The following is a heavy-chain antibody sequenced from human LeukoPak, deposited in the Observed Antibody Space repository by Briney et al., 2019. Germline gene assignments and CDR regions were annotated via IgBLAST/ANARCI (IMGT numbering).Heavy chain of an antibody. Sequence: SETLSLTCTVSGGSISSYYWSWIRQPPGKGLEWIGYIYYSGSTNYNPSLKSRVTISVDTSKNQFSLKLSSVTAADTAVYYCARGVDDYVWGSYRYDYWGRGTLVTVSS. J-gene: IGHJ4*02. CDR1: GGSISSYY. CDR2: IYYSGST. CDR3: ARGVDDYVWGSYRYDY. V-gene: IGHV4-59*01. D-gene: IGHD3-16*02.